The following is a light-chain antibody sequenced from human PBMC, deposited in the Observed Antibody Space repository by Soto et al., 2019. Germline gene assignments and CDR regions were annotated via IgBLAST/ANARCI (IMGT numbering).Light chain of an antibody. CDR3: QHYNAWPLT. J-gene: IGKJ4*01. CDR1: QSVYSN. CDR2: GAS. V-gene: IGKV3-15*01. Sequence: EIVMTQSPATLSVSPGERATLSSGASQSVYSNLAWYQQKPGQAPRLLIYGASTRATGIPGRFSGSGSGTEFTLTISSLQSEDFAIYYCQHYNAWPLTFGGGTKVDIK.